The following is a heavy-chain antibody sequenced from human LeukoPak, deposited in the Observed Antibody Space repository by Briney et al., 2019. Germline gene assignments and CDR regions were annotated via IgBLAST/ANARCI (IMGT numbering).Heavy chain of an antibody. CDR3: ARDAIYCSGGSCYSDGIDY. V-gene: IGHV4-38-2*02. CDR2: MYHSGST. J-gene: IGHJ4*02. CDR1: GYSISSGHY. Sequence: SETLSLTCTVSGYSISSGHYWGWIRQPPGKGLEWIGSMYHSGSTYYNPPLKSRVTISEETSKNQFSLKLRSVTAADTAVYYCARDAIYCSGGSCYSDGIDYWGQGTLVTVSS. D-gene: IGHD2-15*01.